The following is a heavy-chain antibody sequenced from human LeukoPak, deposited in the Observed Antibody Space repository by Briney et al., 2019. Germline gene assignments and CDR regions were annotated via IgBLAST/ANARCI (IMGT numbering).Heavy chain of an antibody. CDR2: ISVYNDDT. Sequence: ASVKVSCKASGYMFRNYGIVWVRQAPGQGPEWMGWISVYNDDTYYAQTFQGRVTMTTDTLTTTAYMELTSLRSDDTAVYYCARGFGDLDYYYGTDVWGTGTTVTVFS. CDR1: GYMFRNYG. J-gene: IGHJ6*04. V-gene: IGHV1-18*01. CDR3: ARGFGDLDYYYGTDV. D-gene: IGHD3-10*01.